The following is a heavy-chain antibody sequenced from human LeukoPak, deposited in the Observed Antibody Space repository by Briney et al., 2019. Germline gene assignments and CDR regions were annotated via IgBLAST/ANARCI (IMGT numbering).Heavy chain of an antibody. CDR1: GFTFSAYA. D-gene: IGHD5-18*01. Sequence: GGSLRLSCAASGFTFSAYALSWVRQAPGKGLEWVSSISGSGSSTYYADSVKGRVTISRDNSKNTLFLQMNSLRAEDTALYYCAKWAGVMTYSSNFYGLLDHWGRGTLVTVSS. V-gene: IGHV3-23*01. J-gene: IGHJ4*02. CDR2: ISGSGSST. CDR3: AKWAGVMTYSSNFYGLLDH.